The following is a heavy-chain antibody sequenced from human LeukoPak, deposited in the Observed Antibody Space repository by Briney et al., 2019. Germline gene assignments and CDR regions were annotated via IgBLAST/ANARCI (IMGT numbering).Heavy chain of an antibody. CDR2: ISSSSSAI. V-gene: IGHV3-48*02. Sequence: GGSLRLSWAASGFTFSSYGMNWVRQAPGKGMEWVSYISSSSSAIYYADSVKGRFTISRDNAKNSLSLQMNSLRDEDTAVYYCARGAFYYDSSTYYQTLYYWGQGTLVTVSS. CDR3: ARGAFYYDSSTYYQTLYY. J-gene: IGHJ4*02. CDR1: GFTFSSYG. D-gene: IGHD3-22*01.